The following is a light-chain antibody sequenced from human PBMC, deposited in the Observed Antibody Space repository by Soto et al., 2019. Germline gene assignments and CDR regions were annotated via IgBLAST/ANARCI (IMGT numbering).Light chain of an antibody. Sequence: QSALTQPASVSGSPGQSITISCTGTSSDVGSYNLVSWYQQHPGKAPKLMIYEGTKRPSGVSNRFSGSMSGNTASLTISGVQAEDEADYYCCSNAGRSSVVFGGGTKVTVL. CDR1: SSDVGSYNL. V-gene: IGLV2-23*01. CDR3: CSNAGRSSVV. J-gene: IGLJ2*01. CDR2: EGT.